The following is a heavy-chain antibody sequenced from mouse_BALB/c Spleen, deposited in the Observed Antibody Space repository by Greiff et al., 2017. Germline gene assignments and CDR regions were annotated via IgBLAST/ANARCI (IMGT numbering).Heavy chain of an antibody. D-gene: IGHD2-4*01. CDR2: IWSGGST. V-gene: IGHV2-2*02. Sequence: QVHVKQSGPGLVQPSQSLSITCTVSGFSLTSYGVHWVRQSPGKGLEWLGVIWSGGSTDYNAAFISRLSISKDNSKSQVFFKMSSLQANDTAIYYCAREREKDYDWFAYWGQGTLVTVSA. CDR3: AREREKDYDWFAY. CDR1: GFSLTSYG. J-gene: IGHJ3*01.